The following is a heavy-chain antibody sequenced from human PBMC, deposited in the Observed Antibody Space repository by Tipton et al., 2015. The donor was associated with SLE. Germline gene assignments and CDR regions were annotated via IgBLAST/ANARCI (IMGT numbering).Heavy chain of an antibody. CDR1: GFTFSSYG. CDR2: IRYDGSNK. V-gene: IGHV3-30*02. D-gene: IGHD3-22*01. CDR3: ARDASMIVGFDL. J-gene: IGHJ2*01. Sequence: SLRLSCAASGFTFSSYGMHWVRQAPGKGLEWVAFIRYDGSNKYYADSVKGRFTISRDNSKNTLYLQMNSLRAEDTAVYYCARDASMIVGFDLWGRGTLVTVSS.